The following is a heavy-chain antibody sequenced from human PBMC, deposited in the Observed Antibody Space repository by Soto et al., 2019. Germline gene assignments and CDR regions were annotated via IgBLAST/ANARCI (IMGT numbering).Heavy chain of an antibody. V-gene: IGHV3-53*01. Sequence: PGGSLRLSCAASGFTVSSNYMSWVRQAPGKGLEWVSVIYSGGSTYYADSVKGRFTISRDNSKNTLYLQMNSLRAEDTAVYYCARDSTYFGVVIPFDYWGRGTLVTVSS. J-gene: IGHJ4*02. CDR2: IYSGGST. D-gene: IGHD3-3*01. CDR3: ARDSTYFGVVIPFDY. CDR1: GFTVSSNY.